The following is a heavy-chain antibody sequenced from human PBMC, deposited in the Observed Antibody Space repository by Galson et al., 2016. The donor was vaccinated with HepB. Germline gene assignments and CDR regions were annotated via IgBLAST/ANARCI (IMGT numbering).Heavy chain of an antibody. CDR3: ARDFYNTSSGWFDY. Sequence: SVKVSCKASGDTFRKYAISWVRQAPGQGLEWVGGIIPVLGIANYAQKFLASVTITADDSTSTAYMELRSLRSEDTAVYYCARDFYNTSSGWFDYWGQRTLVIVSS. J-gene: IGHJ4*02. D-gene: IGHD3-10*01. CDR1: GDTFRKYA. V-gene: IGHV1-69*10. CDR2: IIPVLGIA.